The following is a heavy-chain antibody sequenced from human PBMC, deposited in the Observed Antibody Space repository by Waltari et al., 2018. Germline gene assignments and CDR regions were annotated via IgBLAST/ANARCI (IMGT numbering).Heavy chain of an antibody. CDR3: ARDLGLGVPAAHDY. V-gene: IGHV1-2*02. CDR1: GYTFTGYY. CDR2: SNPNSGGT. Sequence: QVQLVQSGAEVKKPGASVKVSCKASGYTFTGYYMHWVRQAPGQGLEWMGWSNPNSGGTNYAQKFQGRDTMTRDTSISTAYMELSRLRSDDTAVYYCARDLGLGVPAAHDYWGQGTLVTVSS. D-gene: IGHD2-2*01. J-gene: IGHJ4*02.